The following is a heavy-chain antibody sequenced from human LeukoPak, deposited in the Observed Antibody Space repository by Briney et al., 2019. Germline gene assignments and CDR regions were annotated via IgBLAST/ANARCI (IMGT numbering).Heavy chain of an antibody. V-gene: IGHV3-9*01. J-gene: IGHJ3*02. CDR1: GFTFDDYA. Sequence: GGSLRLSCAASGFTFDDYAMHWVRQAPGKGLEWVSGISWNSGSIGYADSVKGRFTISRDNAKNSLYLQMNSLRAEDTALYYCAKDTGIAVAGTMEDAFDIWGQGTMVTVSS. CDR2: ISWNSGSI. D-gene: IGHD6-19*01. CDR3: AKDTGIAVAGTMEDAFDI.